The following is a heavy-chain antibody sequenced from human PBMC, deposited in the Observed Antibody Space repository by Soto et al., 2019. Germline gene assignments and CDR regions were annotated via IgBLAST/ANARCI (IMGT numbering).Heavy chain of an antibody. Sequence: SETLSLTCAVSGGSISSGGYSWSWIRQPPGKGLGWIGYIYHSGSTYYNPSLKSRVTISVDRSKNQFSLKLSSVTAADTAVYYCARGYCSGGSCFDYWGQGTLVTVSS. J-gene: IGHJ4*02. D-gene: IGHD2-15*01. CDR3: ARGYCSGGSCFDY. V-gene: IGHV4-30-2*01. CDR2: IYHSGST. CDR1: GGSISSGGYS.